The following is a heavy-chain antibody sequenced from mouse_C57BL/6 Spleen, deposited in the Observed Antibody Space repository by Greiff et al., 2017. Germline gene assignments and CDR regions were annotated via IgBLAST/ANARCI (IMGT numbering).Heavy chain of an antibody. CDR3: AHYDYDAFDY. CDR2: ISYDGSN. V-gene: IGHV3-6*01. Sequence: VQLQQSGPGLVKPSQSLSLTCSVTGYSITSGYYWNWIRQFPGNKLEWMGYISYDGSNNYNPSLKNRISITRDTSKNQFFLKLNSVTTEDTATXYCAHYDYDAFDYWGQGTTLTVSS. CDR1: GYSITSGYY. J-gene: IGHJ2*01. D-gene: IGHD2-4*01.